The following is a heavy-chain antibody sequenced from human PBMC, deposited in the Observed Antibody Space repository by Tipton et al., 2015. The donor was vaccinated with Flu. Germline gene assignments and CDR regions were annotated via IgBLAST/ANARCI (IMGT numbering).Heavy chain of an antibody. CDR3: ARDRHSGSYYENDAFDI. CDR2: IYYSGST. CDR1: GGSISSYY. V-gene: IGHV4-59*01. J-gene: IGHJ3*02. D-gene: IGHD1-26*01. Sequence: LRLSCTVSGGSISSYYWSWIRQPPGKGLEWIGYIYYSGSTNYNPSLKSRVTISVDTSKNQFSLKLSSVTAADTAVYYCARDRHSGSYYENDAFDIWGQGTMVTVSS.